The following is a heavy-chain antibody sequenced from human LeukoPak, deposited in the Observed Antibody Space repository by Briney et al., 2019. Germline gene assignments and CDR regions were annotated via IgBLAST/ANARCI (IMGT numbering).Heavy chain of an antibody. J-gene: IGHJ6*02. D-gene: IGHD3-10*01. CDR2: ISSSSSYI. CDR3: ARVGSGSPYYYYGMDV. V-gene: IGHV3-21*01. CDR1: GFTFSGYS. Sequence: RSGGSLRLSCAASGFTFSGYSMNWVRQAPGKGLEWVSSISSSSSYIYYADSVKGRFTISRDNAKNSLYLQMNSLRAEDTAVYYCARVGSGSPYYYYGMDVWGQGTTVTVSS.